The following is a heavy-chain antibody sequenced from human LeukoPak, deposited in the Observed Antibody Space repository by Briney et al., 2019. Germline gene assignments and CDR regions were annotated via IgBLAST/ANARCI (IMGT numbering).Heavy chain of an antibody. D-gene: IGHD6-6*01. CDR2: IKQDGSMK. Sequence: GGSLRLSCAASGFSFSTYLMSWVRQAPGKGLEWVANIKQDGSMKGYVDSVKGRFTISRDNAKNSLYLQMNSLRADDTAVYFCAMIEQVVSNVEGGYWGQGTLVTVSS. CDR3: AMIEQVVSNVEGGY. V-gene: IGHV3-7*01. J-gene: IGHJ4*02. CDR1: GFSFSTYL.